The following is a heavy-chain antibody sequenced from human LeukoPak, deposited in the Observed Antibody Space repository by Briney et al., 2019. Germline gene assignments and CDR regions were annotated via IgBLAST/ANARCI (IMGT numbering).Heavy chain of an antibody. Sequence: GGPLRLSCAASGFTFSSYDMHWVRQAPGKGLEWVSGVGTAGDTYYPGSIKGRFTFSRENAKNSLFLQMNGLRVGDTAVYYCARGSYCSGGACSPVGAFDIWGQGTVVTVSS. D-gene: IGHD2-15*01. CDR2: VGTAGDT. CDR1: GFTFSSYD. CDR3: ARGSYCSGGACSPVGAFDI. V-gene: IGHV3-13*01. J-gene: IGHJ3*02.